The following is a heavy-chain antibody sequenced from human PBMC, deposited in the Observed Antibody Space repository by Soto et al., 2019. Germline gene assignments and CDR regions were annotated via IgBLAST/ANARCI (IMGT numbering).Heavy chain of an antibody. D-gene: IGHD1-26*01. CDR2: ISGSGGST. Sequence: EVQLLESGGGLVQPGGSLRLSCAASGFTFSSYAMRWVRQAPVKGLEWVSAISGSGGSTYYADSVKGRFTISRDNSKNTRYLQMNSLRAEDTAVYYCARWGSGSYYDYWGQGTLVTVSS. CDR1: GFTFSSYA. J-gene: IGHJ4*02. V-gene: IGHV3-23*01. CDR3: ARWGSGSYYDY.